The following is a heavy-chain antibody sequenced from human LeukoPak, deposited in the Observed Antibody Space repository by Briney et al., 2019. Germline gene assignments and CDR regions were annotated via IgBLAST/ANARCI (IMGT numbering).Heavy chain of an antibody. V-gene: IGHV3-30*02. Sequence: GGSLRLSCAASGFTFNSHGMHWVRQAPGKGLEWVAFIRYDGSKEYYVDSVKGRFTISRDKSKNTMYLQMNSLRPEDTAIYFCALTGTTIFDYWGQGTLVTVSS. D-gene: IGHD1-7*01. CDR3: ALTGTTIFDY. CDR1: GFTFNSHG. CDR2: IRYDGSKE. J-gene: IGHJ4*02.